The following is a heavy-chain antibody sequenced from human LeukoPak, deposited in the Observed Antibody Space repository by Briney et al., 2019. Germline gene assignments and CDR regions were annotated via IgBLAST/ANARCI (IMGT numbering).Heavy chain of an antibody. CDR2: INPNSGGT. D-gene: IGHD2-2*01. Sequence: GGSVKLSCEASGFTFTGYSMHWVRQAPGQGLEWMGWINPNSGGTNYAQNFQGRVTMTRDTSTSTAYMERSRLRSDDTAVYYCARAVVPAEFDYWGRGTLVSLPS. V-gene: IGHV1-2*02. CDR3: ARAVVPAEFDY. CDR1: GFTFTGYS. J-gene: IGHJ4*02.